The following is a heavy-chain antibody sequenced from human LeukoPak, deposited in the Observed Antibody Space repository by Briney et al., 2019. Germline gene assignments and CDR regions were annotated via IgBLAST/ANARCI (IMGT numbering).Heavy chain of an antibody. D-gene: IGHD2-15*01. CDR3: AKVRGIPS. J-gene: IGHJ4*02. Sequence: GGSLRLSCAASGFTFDDYAMSWVRQAPGKGLEWVSDISGSGGSTYYADSVKGRFTISRDNSKNTLYLQMNSLRVEDTAVYYCAKVRGIPSWGQGTLVTVSS. CDR2: ISGSGGST. CDR1: GFTFDDYA. V-gene: IGHV3-23*01.